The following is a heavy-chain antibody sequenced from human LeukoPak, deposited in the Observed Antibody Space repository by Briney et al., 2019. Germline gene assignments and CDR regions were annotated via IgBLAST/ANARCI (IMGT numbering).Heavy chain of an antibody. Sequence: GGSLRLSCVASGFSFSSYWMAWVRQAPGKGPEWVDRIKQDGSEKFYADSVKGLFTISKDNAQNSLYLRMNSLRGEDTAVYYCAREDHSNYEYWGQGTSVTVSS. CDR3: AREDHSNYEY. J-gene: IGHJ4*02. CDR1: GFSFSSYW. CDR2: IKQDGSEK. D-gene: IGHD4-11*01. V-gene: IGHV3-7*01.